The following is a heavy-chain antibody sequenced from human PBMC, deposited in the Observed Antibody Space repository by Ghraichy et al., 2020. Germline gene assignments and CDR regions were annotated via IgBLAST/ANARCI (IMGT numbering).Heavy chain of an antibody. J-gene: IGHJ6*03. CDR1: GFSSSSYW. CDR3: ARESVAGGTYYYYYMDV. CDR2: IKVDGSEK. Sequence: GGSLRLSCEVSGFSSSSYWLRWVRQAPGKGLEWVAKIKVDGSEKYYVDSVKGRFTISRDNAKNSLFLQMNSLRADDTAVYYCARESVAGGTYYYYYMDVRGKGTTVTVSS. V-gene: IGHV3-7*01. D-gene: IGHD6-19*01.